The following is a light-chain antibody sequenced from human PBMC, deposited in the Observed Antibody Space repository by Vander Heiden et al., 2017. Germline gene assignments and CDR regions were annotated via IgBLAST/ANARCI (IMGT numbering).Light chain of an antibody. CDR1: RSNIGRYS. CDR2: SSN. Sequence: HSVVPPPPSAAGATGQSITIPFSGSRSNIGRYSVTWYQQLPGMAPRLLIYSSNQRPSGVSDRFSGSNSGTSASLAISGLQSEDEADYDCAAWDDSLNGVRFGGGTQL. CDR3: AAWDDSLNGVR. V-gene: IGLV1-44*01. J-gene: IGLJ2*01.